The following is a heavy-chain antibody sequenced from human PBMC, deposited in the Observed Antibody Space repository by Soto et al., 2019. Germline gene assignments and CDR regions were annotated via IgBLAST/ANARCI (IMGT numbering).Heavy chain of an antibody. CDR1: GGSISSYY. J-gene: IGHJ4*02. V-gene: IGHV4-59*08. Sequence: QVQLQESGPGLVKPSETLSLTCTVSGGSISSYYWSWIRQPPGKGLEWIGYIYYSGSTNYNPSLKRRVTISVDPSKNQFSLQLSSVTAADTAVYYCARRDGYSFDYWGQGTLVTVSS. CDR3: ARRDGYSFDY. CDR2: IYYSGST. D-gene: IGHD1-1*01.